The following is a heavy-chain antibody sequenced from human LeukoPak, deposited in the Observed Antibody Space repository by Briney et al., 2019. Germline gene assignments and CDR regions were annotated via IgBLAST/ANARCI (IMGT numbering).Heavy chain of an antibody. CDR1: GFTFSDYY. CDR2: ISGSGGST. CDR3: AKVVRGVTYYFDY. V-gene: IGHV3-23*01. Sequence: GGSLRLSCAASGFTFSDYYMSWIRQAPGKGLEWVSAISGSGGSTYYADSVKGRFTISRDNSKNTLYLQMNSLRAEDTAVHYCAKVVRGVTYYFDYWGQGTLVTVSS. J-gene: IGHJ4*02. D-gene: IGHD3-10*01.